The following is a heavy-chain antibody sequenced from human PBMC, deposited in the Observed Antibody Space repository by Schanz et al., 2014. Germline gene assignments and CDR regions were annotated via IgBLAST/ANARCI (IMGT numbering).Heavy chain of an antibody. J-gene: IGHJ6*02. CDR3: ARDFLLEQLGYSHYYYAMDV. CDR1: GFTFSSYA. Sequence: EVHLLESGGGLVEPGGSLRLSCATSGFTFSSYAMSWVRQAPGKGLEWVSVIGVDGTTTYYADSVKGRFTISRDNAKNSLFLQMNSLRAEDTAVYYCARDFLLEQLGYSHYYYAMDVWGQGTTVTVAS. CDR2: IGVDGTTT. D-gene: IGHD2-15*01. V-gene: IGHV3-23*01.